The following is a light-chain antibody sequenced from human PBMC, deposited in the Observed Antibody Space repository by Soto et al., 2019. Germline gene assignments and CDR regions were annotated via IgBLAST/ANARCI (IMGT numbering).Light chain of an antibody. CDR2: AAS. J-gene: IGKJ5*01. Sequence: AIRMTQSPSSFSATTGHRVTITGRSSQGISSYLAWYQQKPGKAPKLLIYAASNLQSGVPSTFSGSGSGTEFTLTIRGLQSEDFAVYYCQQYTNWTPITFGHGIRLELK. V-gene: IGKV1-8*01. CDR3: QQYTNWTPIT. CDR1: QGISSY.